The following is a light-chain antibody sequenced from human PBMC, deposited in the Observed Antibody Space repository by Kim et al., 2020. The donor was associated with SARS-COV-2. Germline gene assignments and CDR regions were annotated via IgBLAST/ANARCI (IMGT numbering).Light chain of an antibody. CDR2: GAS. CDR3: QQYGSSPPRT. CDR1: QSLNGGY. V-gene: IGKV3-20*01. Sequence: VLTQSPGTLSLSPGARATLSCRASQSLNGGYLAWYQHKPGQAPRLLIYGASRRATGIPDRFSGSGSGTDFTLTISRLEPEDFALYYCQQYGSSPPRTFGQGTKLEI. J-gene: IGKJ2*01.